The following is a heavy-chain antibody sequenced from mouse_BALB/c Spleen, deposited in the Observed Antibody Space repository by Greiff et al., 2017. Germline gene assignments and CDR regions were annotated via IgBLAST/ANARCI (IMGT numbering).Heavy chain of an antibody. D-gene: IGHD2-2*01. CDR2: IWGDGST. Sequence: QVQLKESGPGLVAPSQSLSITCTVSGFSLTGYGVNWVRQPPGKGLEWLGMIWGDGSTDYNSALKSRLSISKDNSKSQVFLKMNSLQTDDTARYYCARGGLRPFMDYWGQGTSVTVSS. J-gene: IGHJ4*01. CDR3: ARGGLRPFMDY. CDR1: GFSLTGYG. V-gene: IGHV2-6-7*01.